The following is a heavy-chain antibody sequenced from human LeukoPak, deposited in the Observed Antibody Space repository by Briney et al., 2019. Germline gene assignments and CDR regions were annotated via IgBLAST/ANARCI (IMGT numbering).Heavy chain of an antibody. J-gene: IGHJ4*02. CDR3: ARSNYYDSSGYSY. Sequence: SETLSLTCAVYGGSFGGYYWSWIRQPPGKGLEWIGEINHSGSTNYNPSLKSRVTISVDTSKNQFSLKLSSVTAADTAVYYCARSNYYDSSGYSYWGQGTLVTVSS. D-gene: IGHD3-22*01. CDR1: GGSFGGYY. CDR2: INHSGST. V-gene: IGHV4-34*01.